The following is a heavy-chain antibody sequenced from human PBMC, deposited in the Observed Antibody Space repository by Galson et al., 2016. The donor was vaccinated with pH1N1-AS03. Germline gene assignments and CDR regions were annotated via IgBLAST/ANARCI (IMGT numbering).Heavy chain of an antibody. CDR2: VNDSGGRT. V-gene: IGHV3-23*01. D-gene: IGHD3-10*01. CDR1: GFTFSRSA. J-gene: IGHJ3*01. CDR3: VAGGSGTDLFDV. Sequence: SLRLSCAASGFTFSRSAMSWVRQVPGKGLERVSSVNDSGGRTSYANSVKGRFTVSRDNSKNTLSLEMSSLRVEDTAEYYCVAGGSGTDLFDVWGLGTMVIVSS.